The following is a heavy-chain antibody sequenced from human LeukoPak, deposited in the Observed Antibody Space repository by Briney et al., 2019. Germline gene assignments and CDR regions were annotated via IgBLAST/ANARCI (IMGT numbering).Heavy chain of an antibody. CDR2: INHSGST. Sequence: SETLSLTCAVYGGSFSGYYWSWIRQPPGKRLEWTGEINHSGSTNYNPSLKSRVTISGDKSKNSFSLKLSSVTAADTAVYYCGRGVLFILFGEVLKYNGVDPWSQGTLVTVYS. V-gene: IGHV4-34*01. CDR3: GRGVLFILFGEVLKYNGVDP. D-gene: IGHD3-10*01. CDR1: GGSFSGYY. J-gene: IGHJ5*02.